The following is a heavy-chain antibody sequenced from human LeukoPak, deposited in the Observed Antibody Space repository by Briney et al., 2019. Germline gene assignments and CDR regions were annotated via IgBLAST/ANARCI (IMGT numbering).Heavy chain of an antibody. D-gene: IGHD6-13*01. Sequence: ASVKVSCKASGYTFTGYYMHWVRQAPGQGLEWMGWINPNSGGTNYAQKFQGRVTMTRDTAISTAYMELSSLRYDDTAVYFCAREVGYSSSYYGRFDPWGQGTLVTVSS. V-gene: IGHV1-2*02. CDR1: GYTFTGYY. CDR2: INPNSGGT. J-gene: IGHJ5*02. CDR3: AREVGYSSSYYGRFDP.